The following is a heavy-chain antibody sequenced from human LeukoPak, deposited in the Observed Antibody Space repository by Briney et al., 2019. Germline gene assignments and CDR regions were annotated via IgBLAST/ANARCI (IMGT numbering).Heavy chain of an antibody. J-gene: IGHJ4*02. CDR2: IWYDGSNK. D-gene: IGHD6-13*01. CDR3: ARKKYSSSWYSPFDY. Sequence: GGSLRLSCAASGFTFSSYGMHWVRQAPGKGLGWVAVIWYDGSNKYYADSVKGRSTISRDNSKNTLYLQMNSLRAEDTAVYYCARKKYSSSWYSPFDYWGQGTLVTVSS. V-gene: IGHV3-33*01. CDR1: GFTFSSYG.